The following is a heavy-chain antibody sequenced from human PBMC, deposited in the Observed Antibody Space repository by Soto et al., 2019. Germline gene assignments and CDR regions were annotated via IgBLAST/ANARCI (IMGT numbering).Heavy chain of an antibody. D-gene: IGHD4-17*01. CDR2: ITSSSGYI. J-gene: IGHJ4*02. CDR1: GFTFSTYS. Sequence: EVQLVESGGGLVKPGGSLRLSCAASGFTFSTYSMNWVRQAPGKGLEWVSSITSSSGYIYYADSVKGRFTISRDNAKNSLYLQMNSLRAEDTAVYYCARDKDYGGILDYWGQGTLVTVSS. V-gene: IGHV3-21*01. CDR3: ARDKDYGGILDY.